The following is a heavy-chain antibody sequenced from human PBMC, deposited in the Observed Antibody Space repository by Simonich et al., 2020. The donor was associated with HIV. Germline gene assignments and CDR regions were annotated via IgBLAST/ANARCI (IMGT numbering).Heavy chain of an antibody. CDR3: ARVVPGGYFDY. CDR2: IYHSGST. Sequence: QVQLQESGPGLVKPSETLSLTCAVSGYSISSGSYWGWIRQPPGKGLEWIGSIYHSGSTYYNPSLKSRVTISVDTSKNQFSLKLSSVTAADTAVYYCARVVPGGYFDYWGQGTLITVSS. CDR1: GYSISSGSY. V-gene: IGHV4-38-2*01. D-gene: IGHD2-15*01. J-gene: IGHJ4*02.